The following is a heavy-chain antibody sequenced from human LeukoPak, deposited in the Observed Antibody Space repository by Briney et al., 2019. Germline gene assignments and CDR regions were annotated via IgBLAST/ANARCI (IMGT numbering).Heavy chain of an antibody. Sequence: PSETLSLTCTVSGGSVSSGSYYWSWIRQPSGKGLEWIGYIYYSGSTNYNPSLKSRVTISVDTSKNQFSLKLSSVTAADTAVYYCARTSGSYAVNYWGQGTLVTVSS. J-gene: IGHJ4*02. D-gene: IGHD1-26*01. V-gene: IGHV4-61*01. CDR2: IYYSGST. CDR1: GGSVSSGSYY. CDR3: ARTSGSYAVNY.